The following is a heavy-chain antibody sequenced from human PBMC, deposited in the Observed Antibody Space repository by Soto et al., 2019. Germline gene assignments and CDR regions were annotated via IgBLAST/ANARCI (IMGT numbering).Heavy chain of an antibody. CDR1: GFTFSSYG. J-gene: IGHJ6*03. CDR2: TSYDGSNK. Sequence: SLRLSCAASGFTFSSYGMHWVRQAPGKGLEWVAVTSYDGSNKYYADSVKGRFTISRDNSKNTLYLQMNSLRAEDTAVYYCAKDQTFYYYMDAWGKGTTVTVSS. V-gene: IGHV3-30*18. CDR3: AKDQTFYYYMDA.